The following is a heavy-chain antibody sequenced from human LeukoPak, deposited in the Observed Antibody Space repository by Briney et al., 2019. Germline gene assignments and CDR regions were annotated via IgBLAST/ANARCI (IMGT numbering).Heavy chain of an antibody. CDR1: GDSFSINSAA. CDR2: TYQRSKWYN. V-gene: IGHV6-1*01. D-gene: IGHD6-19*01. J-gene: IGHJ4*02. Sequence: SQTLSLTCAISGDSFSINSAAWNWIRQSPSRGLEWLGRTYQRSKWYNDYAVSVKSRITINPDISKNQFSLQLNSVTPEDTAVYYCARSPSPYSSGWYFDYWGQGTLVTVSS. CDR3: ARSPSPYSSGWYFDY.